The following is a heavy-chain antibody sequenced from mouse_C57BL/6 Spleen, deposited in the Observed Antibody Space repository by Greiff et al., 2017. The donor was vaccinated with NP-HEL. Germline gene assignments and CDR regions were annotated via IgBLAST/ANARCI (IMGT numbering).Heavy chain of an antibody. D-gene: IGHD2-5*01. J-gene: IGHJ2*01. Sequence: QVQLQQPGAELVKPGASVKLSCKASGYTFTSYWMQWVKQRPGQGLEWIGEIDPSDSYTNYNQKFKGKATLTVDTSSSTAYMQLSSLTSEDSAGYYCARGGSNWPFDYWGQGTTLTVSS. V-gene: IGHV1-50*01. CDR1: GYTFTSYW. CDR2: IDPSDSYT. CDR3: ARGGSNWPFDY.